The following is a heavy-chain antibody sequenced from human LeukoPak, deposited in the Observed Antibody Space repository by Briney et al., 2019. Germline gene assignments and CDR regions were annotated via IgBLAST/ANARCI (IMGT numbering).Heavy chain of an antibody. Sequence: GGSLRLSCAASGFTFSDHVMHWVRQAPGMGLEWVAVISKDGSKTFYAGSVEGRFTFSRDSSENTLYLQMNYLKPEDAAVYYCAKDEGTIWNSKNDPFDIWGQGTMVTVSS. D-gene: IGHD1-7*01. J-gene: IGHJ3*02. CDR3: AKDEGTIWNSKNDPFDI. CDR1: GFTFSDHV. CDR2: ISKDGSKT. V-gene: IGHV3-30*17.